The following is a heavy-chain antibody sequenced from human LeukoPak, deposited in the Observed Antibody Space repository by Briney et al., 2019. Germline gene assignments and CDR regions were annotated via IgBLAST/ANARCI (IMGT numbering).Heavy chain of an antibody. CDR1: GFTFDDYG. Sequence: GGSLRLSCAASGFTFDDYGMSWVRQAPGKGLEWVSDINWNGGSTDYADSVKGRFTISRDNAKNALYLHMSSLRDEDTAFYYCARRHTTNWYNWFDPWGQGTLVIVSS. D-gene: IGHD1-1*01. CDR3: ARRHTTNWYNWFDP. V-gene: IGHV3-20*04. J-gene: IGHJ5*02. CDR2: INWNGGST.